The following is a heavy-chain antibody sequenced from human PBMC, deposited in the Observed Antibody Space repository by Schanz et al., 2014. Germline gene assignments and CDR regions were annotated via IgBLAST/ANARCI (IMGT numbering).Heavy chain of an antibody. V-gene: IGHV3-23*04. CDR2: ISGSGGST. J-gene: IGHJ6*02. CDR3: AKDRGSGTSYYYYTVDV. D-gene: IGHD1-26*01. CDR1: GYTFSSNA. Sequence: EVQLVESGGGLVQPGGSLRLSCAASGYTFSSNAMSWVRQAPGKGLEWVSTISGSGGSTYYADSVKGRFTISRDNSKNTLYLQMNSLGAEDTAVYYCAKDRGSGTSYYYYTVDVWGQGTTVTVSS.